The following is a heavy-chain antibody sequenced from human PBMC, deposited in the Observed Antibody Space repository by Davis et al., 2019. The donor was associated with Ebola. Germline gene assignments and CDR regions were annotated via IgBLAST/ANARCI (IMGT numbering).Heavy chain of an antibody. CDR2: FDPEDGEV. CDR3: TTGLLGYCSGGTCYFDAFDF. V-gene: IGHV1-24*01. CDR1: GYTLTELS. J-gene: IGHJ3*01. Sequence: ASVKVSCKVSGYTLTELSMHWVRQAPGKGLEWMGGFDPEDGEVIYAQKFQGRVTMNEDTSTDTAYMELNSLRSDDTAVYYCTTGLLGYCSGGTCYFDAFDFWGQGTLVTVSS. D-gene: IGHD2-15*01.